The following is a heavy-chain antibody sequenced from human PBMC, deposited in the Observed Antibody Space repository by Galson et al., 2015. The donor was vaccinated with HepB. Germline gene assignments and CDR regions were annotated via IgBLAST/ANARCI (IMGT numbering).Heavy chain of an antibody. Sequence: SETLSLTCTVSGVSISTNDWSWIRQPPGKGLEWLGYIYYSGSTSYNPSLKSRVTISVDTSKNQLSLKLSSVTAADTAVYYCVKTGNTATFDSWGQETLVTVSS. CDR2: IYYSGST. J-gene: IGHJ4*02. CDR3: VKTGNTATFDS. CDR1: GVSISTND. V-gene: IGHV4-59*01. D-gene: IGHD1-14*01.